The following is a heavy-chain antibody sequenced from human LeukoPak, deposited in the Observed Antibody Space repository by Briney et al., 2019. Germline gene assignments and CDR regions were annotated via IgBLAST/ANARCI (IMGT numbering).Heavy chain of an antibody. CDR1: GYTFTGYY. D-gene: IGHD1-26*01. CDR2: INPNSGGT. CDR3: AREYSGRKFDY. J-gene: IGHJ4*02. Sequence: ASVKVSCKASGYTFTGYYMHWVRQAPGQGLEWMGRINPNSGGTNYAQKFQGRVTMTRDTSISTAYMELSRLRSDDTAVYYRAREYSGRKFDYWGQGTLVTVSS. V-gene: IGHV1-2*06.